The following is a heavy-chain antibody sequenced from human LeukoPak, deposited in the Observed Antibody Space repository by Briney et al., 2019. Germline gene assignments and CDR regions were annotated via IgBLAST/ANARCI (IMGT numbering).Heavy chain of an antibody. J-gene: IGHJ3*02. V-gene: IGHV4-30-4*01. CDR2: ISYSGDT. CDR3: ASTSKYIGSGRDDSFDI. D-gene: IGHD3-10*01. Sequence: SQTLSLTCTVAGGSISTGGYYWSWIRQPPGKGLEWIGYISYSGDTYYNPSLKSRVSMSLDTSKSQLSLKMSSVTAADTAVYYCASTSKYIGSGRDDSFDIWGQGTMVTVSS. CDR1: GGSISTGGYY.